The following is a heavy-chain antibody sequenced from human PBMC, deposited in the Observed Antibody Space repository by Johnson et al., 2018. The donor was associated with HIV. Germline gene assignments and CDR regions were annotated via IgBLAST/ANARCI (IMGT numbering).Heavy chain of an antibody. CDR2: ISNDGSNE. CDR1: GFAVSSYG. V-gene: IGHV3-30*03. D-gene: IGHD2-15*01. J-gene: IGHJ3*02. CDR3: ARGNVVVVAAATDIDI. Sequence: QVQLVESGGGLVQPGRSLRLSCAASGFAVSSYGIHWVRQAPGKGLEWVSVISNDGSNEYYADSVEGRITISRDNAKNTLYLQMNRLRAEDTALYYCARGNVVVVAAATDIDIWGQGTMVTVSS.